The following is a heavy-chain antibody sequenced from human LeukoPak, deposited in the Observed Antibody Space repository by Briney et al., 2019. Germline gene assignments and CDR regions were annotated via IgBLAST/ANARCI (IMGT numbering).Heavy chain of an antibody. J-gene: IGHJ3*02. CDR1: GFTFSTYA. Sequence: GRSLRLSCAASGFTFSTYAITWVRHAPGQGLEWVSAISDNGGGTYYADSAKGRFTFSTDNSKNTLYLQMNSLRAEDTAVYYCAREFKVGTITLIFDIWGQGTMVTVSS. CDR2: ISDNGGGT. D-gene: IGHD1-26*01. CDR3: AREFKVGTITLIFDI. V-gene: IGHV3-23*01.